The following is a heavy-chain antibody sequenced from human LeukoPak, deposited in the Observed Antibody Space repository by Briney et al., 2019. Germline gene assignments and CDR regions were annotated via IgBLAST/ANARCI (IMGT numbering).Heavy chain of an antibody. J-gene: IGHJ4*02. D-gene: IGHD3-9*01. Sequence: GGSLRLSCAASGFTFSSYSMNWVRQAPGKGLEWVSYISSSSSTIYYADSVKGRFTISRDNAKNSLYLQMNSLRAEDTAVYYCARSDERYYDILTGPYYFDYWGQGTLVIVSS. CDR2: ISSSSSTI. V-gene: IGHV3-48*04. CDR1: GFTFSSYS. CDR3: ARSDERYYDILTGPYYFDY.